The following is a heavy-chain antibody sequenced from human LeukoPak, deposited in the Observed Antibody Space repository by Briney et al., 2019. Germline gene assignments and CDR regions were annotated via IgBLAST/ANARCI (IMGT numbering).Heavy chain of an antibody. D-gene: IGHD3-22*01. CDR1: GFTLSSYS. CDR3: AREWLFSPPWFDP. CDR2: ISSSSSIK. V-gene: IGHV3-48*01. Sequence: GGSPRLSCAASGFTLSSYSMNWVRQAPGRGLEWVSYISSSSSIKYYADSVKGRFTISRDNAKNSLYLQMNSLRAEDTAVYYCAREWLFSPPWFDPWGQGTLVTVSS. J-gene: IGHJ5*02.